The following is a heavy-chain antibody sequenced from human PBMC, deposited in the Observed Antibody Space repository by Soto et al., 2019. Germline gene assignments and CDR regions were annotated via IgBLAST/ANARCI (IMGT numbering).Heavy chain of an antibody. CDR3: AKPPLAIFGVVIYFDY. CDR2: ISGSGGST. Sequence: GGSLSLSCAASGFTFSSYAMSWVRQAPGKGLEWVSAISGSGGSTYYADSVKGRFTISRDNSKNTLYLQMNSLRAEDTAVYYCAKPPLAIFGVVIYFDYWGQGTLVTVSS. CDR1: GFTFSSYA. J-gene: IGHJ4*02. V-gene: IGHV3-23*01. D-gene: IGHD3-3*01.